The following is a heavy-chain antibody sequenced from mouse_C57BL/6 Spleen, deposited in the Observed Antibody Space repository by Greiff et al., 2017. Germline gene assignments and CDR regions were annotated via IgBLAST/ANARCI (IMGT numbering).Heavy chain of an antibody. Sequence: EVQRVESGAELVKPGASVKLSCTASGFNIKDYYMHWVKQRTEQGLEWIGRIDPEDGETKYAPKFQGKATITADTSSNTAYLQLSSLTSEDTAVYYCAKSSITTVVAEGAMDYWGQGTSVTVSS. D-gene: IGHD1-1*01. CDR1: GFNIKDYY. CDR3: AKSSITTVVAEGAMDY. J-gene: IGHJ4*01. V-gene: IGHV14-2*01. CDR2: IDPEDGET.